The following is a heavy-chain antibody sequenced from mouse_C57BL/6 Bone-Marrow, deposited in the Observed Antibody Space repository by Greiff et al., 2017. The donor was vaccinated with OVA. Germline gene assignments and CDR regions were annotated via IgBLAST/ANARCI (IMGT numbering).Heavy chain of an antibody. CDR2: ILPGSGST. V-gene: IGHV1-9*01. Sequence: QVQLQQSGAELMKPGASVKLSCKATGYTFTGYWIEWVKQRPGHGLEWIGEILPGSGSTNYNAKFKGKATFTADTSSNTAYMQLSSLTTEDSAIYYCARDYDYWYFDVWGTGTTVTVSS. CDR1: GYTFTGYW. J-gene: IGHJ1*03. CDR3: ARDYDYWYFDV. D-gene: IGHD2-4*01.